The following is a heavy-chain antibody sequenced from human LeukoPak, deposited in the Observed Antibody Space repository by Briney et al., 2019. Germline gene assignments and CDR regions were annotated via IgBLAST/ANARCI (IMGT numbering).Heavy chain of an antibody. CDR3: ARESTFRLLRNVSDI. CDR2: INAGNGNT. J-gene: IGHJ3*02. CDR1: GYTFTSYA. V-gene: IGHV1-3*01. Sequence: ASVKVSCKASGYTFTSYAMHWVRQAPGQRLEWMGWINAGNGNTKYSQKFQGRVTITRDTSASTAYMELSSLRSEDTAVYYCARESTFRLLRNVSDIWGQGTMVTVSS. D-gene: IGHD5-12*01.